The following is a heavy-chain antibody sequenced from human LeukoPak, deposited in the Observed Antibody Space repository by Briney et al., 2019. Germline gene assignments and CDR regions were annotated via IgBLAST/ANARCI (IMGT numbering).Heavy chain of an antibody. Sequence: SETLSLTCTVSGGSISNYYWSWIRQPPGKGLEWIGYIYYSGSTNYNPSLKSRVTISVDTSKNQFSLKLSSVTAADTAVYYCARAGYSGYDFWFDPWGQGTLVTVSS. D-gene: IGHD5-12*01. J-gene: IGHJ5*02. CDR1: GGSISNYY. V-gene: IGHV4-59*01. CDR2: IYYSGST. CDR3: ARAGYSGYDFWFDP.